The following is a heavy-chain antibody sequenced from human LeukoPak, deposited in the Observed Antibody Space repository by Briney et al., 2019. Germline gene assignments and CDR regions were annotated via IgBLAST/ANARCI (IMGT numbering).Heavy chain of an antibody. D-gene: IGHD3-10*01. J-gene: IGHJ4*02. CDR2: INDDGSSA. Sequence: GGSLRLSCAASGFTFSSYWMHWVRQAPGKGLVWVSRINDDGSSASYADSVKGRFTISRDNAKNTLSLQMNSLRAEDTAVYYCAKDGLVWFGELNWGQGTLVTVSS. V-gene: IGHV3-74*01. CDR3: AKDGLVWFGELN. CDR1: GFTFSSYW.